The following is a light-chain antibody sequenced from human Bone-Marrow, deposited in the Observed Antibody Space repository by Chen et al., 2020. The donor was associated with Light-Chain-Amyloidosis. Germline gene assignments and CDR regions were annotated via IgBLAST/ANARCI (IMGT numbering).Light chain of an antibody. CDR2: DDS. CDR3: QVWDRSSDRPV. Sequence: SYVLTQPSSVSVAPGQTATIACGGNNIGSTSVHWYQQTPGQAPLLVVYDDSDRPSGIPERLSGSNSGHTATLTISRFEAGDEADYYCQVWDRSSDRPVFGGGTKLTVL. J-gene: IGLJ3*02. V-gene: IGLV3-21*02. CDR1: NIGSTS.